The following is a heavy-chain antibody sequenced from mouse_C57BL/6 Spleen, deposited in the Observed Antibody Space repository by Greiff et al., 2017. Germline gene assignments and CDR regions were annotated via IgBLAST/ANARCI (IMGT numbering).Heavy chain of an antibody. D-gene: IGHD1-1*02. V-gene: IGHV1-76*01. CDR1: GYTFTDYC. CDR2: IYPGSGST. CDR3: AKRWWAD. Sequence: VQLQQSGAELVRPGASVKLSCKASGYTFTDYCINWVKQRPGPGLEWIARIYPGSGSTYYNEKFKGKATLTAEKSSSTAYMQLSSLTSGDSCVYICAKRWWADWGTGTLVTVSA. J-gene: IGHJ3*01.